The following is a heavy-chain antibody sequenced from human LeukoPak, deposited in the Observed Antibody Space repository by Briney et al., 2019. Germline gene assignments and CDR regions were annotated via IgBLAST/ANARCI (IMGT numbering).Heavy chain of an antibody. J-gene: IGHJ5*02. Sequence: SVKVSCKASGGTFHSYAISWVRQAPGQGLEWMGGIIPIFGTANYAQKFQGRVTITADESTSTAYMELSSLRSEDTAVYYCARDFTAAGTVLSPWGQGTLVTVSS. CDR2: IIPIFGTA. V-gene: IGHV1-69*13. CDR1: GGTFHSYA. D-gene: IGHD6-13*01. CDR3: ARDFTAAGTVLSP.